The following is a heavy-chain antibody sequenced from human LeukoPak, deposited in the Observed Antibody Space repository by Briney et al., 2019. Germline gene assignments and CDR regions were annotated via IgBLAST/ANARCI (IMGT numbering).Heavy chain of an antibody. J-gene: IGHJ5*01. D-gene: IGHD2-15*01. Sequence: PSETLSLTCAVYGGSFSGYYWMRIRQPPEKGLEWIGEINHRGSTKYNSSLKRRVNISVDTSKNQFSLKLSSVTAADTAVYYCARRSEIGYDSWGQGTLVTVSS. CDR3: ARRSEIGYDS. CDR1: GGSFSGYY. CDR2: INHRGST. V-gene: IGHV4-34*01.